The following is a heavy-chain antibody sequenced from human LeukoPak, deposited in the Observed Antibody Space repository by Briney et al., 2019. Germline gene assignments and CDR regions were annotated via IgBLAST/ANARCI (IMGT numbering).Heavy chain of an antibody. Sequence: ASVKVSCKASGYTFVTYGINWVRQAPGQRPEWMGWISTYNGNTKYALKFQDRVTLTRDTSTTTAYMELRSLTSDDRAVYYCTRASFDHWGQATLVIVSS. CDR3: TRASFDH. CDR2: ISTYNGNT. V-gene: IGHV1-18*01. CDR1: GYTFVTYG. J-gene: IGHJ4*02.